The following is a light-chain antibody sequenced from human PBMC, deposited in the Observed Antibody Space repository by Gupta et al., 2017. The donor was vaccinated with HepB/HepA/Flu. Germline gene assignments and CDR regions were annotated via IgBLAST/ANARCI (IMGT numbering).Light chain of an antibody. CDR3: QHYNSDSSIT. V-gene: IGKV1-5*03. Sequence: DIQMTQSPSTLPASVGDRVTITCRASQSTSSWLAWYQQKPGKAPKLLIYKASNLESGVPSRFSGSGSGTEFTLTISSLQPDDFATYYCQHYNSDSSITFGGGTKVEIK. CDR2: KAS. J-gene: IGKJ4*01. CDR1: QSTSSW.